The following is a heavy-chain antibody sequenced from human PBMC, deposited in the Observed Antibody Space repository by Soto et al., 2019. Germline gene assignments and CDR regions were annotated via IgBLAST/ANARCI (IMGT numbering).Heavy chain of an antibody. V-gene: IGHV1-3*01. CDR3: ARAQPYFDWLSGYHCFGP. Sequence: QVQLVQSGAEVKKPGASVKVSCKASGYTFTSYAMHWVRQAPGQRLEWMGWINAGNGNTKYSQKFQGRVTITRDTSASTAYMELRSLRSEDTAVYYWARAQPYFDWLSGYHCFGPWGQGTLVSVSS. CDR2: INAGNGNT. CDR1: GYTFTSYA. J-gene: IGHJ5*02. D-gene: IGHD3-9*01.